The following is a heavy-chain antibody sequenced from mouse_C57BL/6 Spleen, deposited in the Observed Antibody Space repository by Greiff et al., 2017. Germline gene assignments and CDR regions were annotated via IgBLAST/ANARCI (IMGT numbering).Heavy chain of an antibody. V-gene: IGHV1-80*01. J-gene: IGHJ2*01. CDR3: ARTGGLRRSFDY. D-gene: IGHD2-2*01. CDR1: GYAFSSYW. Sequence: VKLMESGAELVKPGASVKISCKASGYAFSSYWMNWVKQRPGKGLEWIGQIYPGDGDTNYNGKFKGTATLTADKSSSTAYMQLSSLTSEDSAVYFCARTGGLRRSFDYWGQGTTLTVSS. CDR2: IYPGDGDT.